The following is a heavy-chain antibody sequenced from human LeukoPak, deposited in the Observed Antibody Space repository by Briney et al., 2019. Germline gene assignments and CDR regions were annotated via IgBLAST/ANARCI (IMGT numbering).Heavy chain of an antibody. CDR2: IYHSGST. V-gene: IGHV4-38-2*01. Sequence: SETLSLTCAVSGYSISSGYYWGWIRQPPGKGLEWIGSIYHSGSTYYNPSLKSRVTISVDTSKNQFSLKLSSVTAADTAVYYCATLIVVVPAAKGYFFDYWGQGTLVTVSS. D-gene: IGHD2-2*01. CDR3: ATLIVVVPAAKGYFFDY. J-gene: IGHJ4*02. CDR1: GYSISSGYY.